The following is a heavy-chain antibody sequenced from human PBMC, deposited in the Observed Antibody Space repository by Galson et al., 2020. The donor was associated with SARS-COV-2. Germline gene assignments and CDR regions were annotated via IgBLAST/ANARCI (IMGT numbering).Heavy chain of an antibody. CDR2: ISYDGSNK. CDR3: ARDKYSSSWRGGYYYYYGMDV. Sequence: TGGSLRLSCAASGFTFSSYGMHWVRQAPGKGLEWVAVISYDGSNKYYADSVKGRFTISRDNSKNTLYLQMNSLRAEDTAVYYCARDKYSSSWRGGYYYYYGMDVWGQGTTVTVSS. D-gene: IGHD6-13*01. J-gene: IGHJ6*02. CDR1: GFTFSSYG. V-gene: IGHV3-30*03.